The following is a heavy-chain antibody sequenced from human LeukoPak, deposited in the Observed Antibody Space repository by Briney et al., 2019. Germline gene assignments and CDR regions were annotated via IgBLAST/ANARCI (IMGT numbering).Heavy chain of an antibody. V-gene: IGHV1-3*02. CDR1: GYTFTSYA. Sequence: GASVKVSCKASGYTFTSYAMHWVRQAPGQRLEWMGWSNAGNGNTKYSQEFQGRVTITRDTSASTAYMELSSLRSEDTAVYYCARDSEGGDFRYYGMDVWGQGTTVTVSS. D-gene: IGHD2-21*01. J-gene: IGHJ6*02. CDR3: ARDSEGGDFRYYGMDV. CDR2: SNAGNGNT.